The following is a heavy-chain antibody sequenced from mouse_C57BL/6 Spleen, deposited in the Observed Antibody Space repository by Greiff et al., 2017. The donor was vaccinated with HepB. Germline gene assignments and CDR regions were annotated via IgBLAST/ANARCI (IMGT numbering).Heavy chain of an antibody. CDR2: ISDGGSYT. J-gene: IGHJ1*03. CDR1: GFTFSSYA. D-gene: IGHD1-1*01. Sequence: EVKLVESGGGLVKPGGSLKLSCAASGFTFSSYAMSWVRQTPEKRLEWVATISDGGSYTYYPDNVKGRFTISRDNAKNNLYLQMSHLKSEDTAMYYCARNYGSSYVGYFDVWGTGTTVTVSS. CDR3: ARNYGSSYVGYFDV. V-gene: IGHV5-4*03.